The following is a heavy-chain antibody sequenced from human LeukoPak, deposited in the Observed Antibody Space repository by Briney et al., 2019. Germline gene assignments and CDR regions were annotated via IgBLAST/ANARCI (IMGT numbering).Heavy chain of an antibody. J-gene: IGHJ6*02. V-gene: IGHV4-61*01. D-gene: IGHD6-13*01. CDR2: IYYSGST. Sequence: ASETLSLTCTVSGGSVSSGSYYWSWIRQPPGTGLEWIGYIYYSGSTNYNPSLKSRVTISVDTSKNHFSLKLSSVTAADTAVYYCARGTVGSSSWVYYYYYGMDVWGQGTTVTVSS. CDR1: GGSVSSGSYY. CDR3: ARGTVGSSSWVYYYYYGMDV.